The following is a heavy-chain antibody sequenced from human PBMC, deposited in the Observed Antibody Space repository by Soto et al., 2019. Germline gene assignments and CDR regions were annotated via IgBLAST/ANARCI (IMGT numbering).Heavy chain of an antibody. CDR2: ISSSGSTM. V-gene: IGHV3-48*04. D-gene: IGHD2-2*01. CDR3: ARQVVPTALYYFDY. Sequence: GGSLRLSCAASGFTFSSYSMNWVRQAPGKGLEWVSYISSSGSTMYYADSVKGRFTISRDNAKNSLFLQMNSLRAEDTAVYYCARQVVPTALYYFDYRGQGTLVTVSS. J-gene: IGHJ4*02. CDR1: GFTFSSYS.